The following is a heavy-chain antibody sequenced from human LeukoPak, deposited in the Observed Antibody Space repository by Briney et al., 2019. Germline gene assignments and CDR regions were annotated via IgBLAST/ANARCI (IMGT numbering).Heavy chain of an antibody. Sequence: GGSLRLSCAVSGFTFSTYAMSWVRQAPGKGLEWVSAISGSGGSTYYADSVKGRFTISRDNSKNTLYLQMNSLRAEDTALYYCAKDAKRNYDFWDRFDYWGQGTLVTVSS. D-gene: IGHD3-3*01. J-gene: IGHJ4*02. V-gene: IGHV3-23*01. CDR1: GFTFSTYA. CDR3: AKDAKRNYDFWDRFDY. CDR2: ISGSGGST.